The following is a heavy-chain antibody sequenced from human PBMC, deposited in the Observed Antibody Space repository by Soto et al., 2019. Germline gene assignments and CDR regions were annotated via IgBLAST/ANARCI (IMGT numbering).Heavy chain of an antibody. CDR3: AKDRESGITIFGVVSDY. D-gene: IGHD3-3*01. CDR2: ISYDGSNK. CDR1: GFTFSSYG. Sequence: EGSLRLSCAASGFTFSSYGMHWVRQAPGKGLEWVAVISYDGSNKYYADSVKGRFTISRDNSKNTLYLQMNSLRAEDTAVYYCAKDRESGITIFGVVSDYWGQGTLVTVSS. V-gene: IGHV3-30*18. J-gene: IGHJ4*02.